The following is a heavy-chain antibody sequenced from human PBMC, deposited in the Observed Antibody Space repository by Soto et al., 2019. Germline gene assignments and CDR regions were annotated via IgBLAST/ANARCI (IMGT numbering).Heavy chain of an antibody. D-gene: IGHD6-19*01. Sequence: SETLSLTCSVSGGSISGSYWSWIRQSPGKGLEWLGYVYYTGSTNYSPSLRSRVSVSVDTSKNEFSLRLSSVTAADTAVYFCARSVAVPGAHIDYWGQGTQVTVSS. CDR3: ARSVAVPGAHIDY. CDR1: GGSISGSY. CDR2: VYYTGST. V-gene: IGHV4-59*01. J-gene: IGHJ4*02.